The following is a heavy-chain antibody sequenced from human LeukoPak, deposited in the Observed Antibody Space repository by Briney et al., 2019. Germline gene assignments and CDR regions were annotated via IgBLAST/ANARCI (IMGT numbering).Heavy chain of an antibody. CDR3: ARDLAYRSSLRGTFDI. J-gene: IGHJ3*02. CDR1: GYSISSGYY. Sequence: PSETLSLTCTVSGYSISSGYYWGWIRQPPGKGLEWIGSIYHSGSTYYNPSLKSRVTISVDTSKNQFSLKLSSVTAAGTAVYYCARDLAYRSSLRGTFDIWGQGTKVTVSS. D-gene: IGHD6-19*01. V-gene: IGHV4-38-2*02. CDR2: IYHSGST.